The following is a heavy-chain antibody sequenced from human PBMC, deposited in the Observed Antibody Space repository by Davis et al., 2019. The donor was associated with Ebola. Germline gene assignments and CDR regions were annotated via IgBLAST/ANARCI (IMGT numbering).Heavy chain of an antibody. J-gene: IGHJ3*01. CDR2: LGLSADT. V-gene: IGHV3-23*01. Sequence: GGSLRLSCAASGFIFSSYVMSWVRRAPGKGLEWVSTLGLSADTYYADSVKGRFTISRDNSKNTLHLQMNSLGVEDTAIYYCAKDTSNVWFDVWGQGTMVTVSS. CDR1: GFIFSSYV. D-gene: IGHD6-19*01. CDR3: AKDTSNVWFDV.